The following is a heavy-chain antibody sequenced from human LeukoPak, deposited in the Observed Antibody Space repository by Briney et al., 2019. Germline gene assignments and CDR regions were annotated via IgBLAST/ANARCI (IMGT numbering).Heavy chain of an antibody. Sequence: GGSLRLSCAASGFTFSDYYMSWIRQAPGKGLEWVSYISSSGSTIYYADSVKGRFTISRDNAKNSLYLQMNSLRAEDTAVYYCARARVPYYYYYMDVWGKGTTVTVSS. CDR3: ARARVPYYYYYMDV. V-gene: IGHV3-11*04. CDR2: ISSSGSTI. D-gene: IGHD3-10*01. J-gene: IGHJ6*03. CDR1: GFTFSDYY.